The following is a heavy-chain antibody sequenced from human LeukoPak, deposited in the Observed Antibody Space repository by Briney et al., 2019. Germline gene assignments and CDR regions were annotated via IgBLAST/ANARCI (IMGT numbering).Heavy chain of an antibody. CDR2: IWYDGSNK. Sequence: PGGSLRLPCAASGFTFSSYGMHWVRQAPGKGLEWVAVIWYDGSNKYYADSVKGRSTISRDNSKNTLYLQMNSLRAEDTAVYYCAREGSSSSAYFDYWGQGTLVTVSS. CDR1: GFTFSSYG. CDR3: AREGSSSSAYFDY. V-gene: IGHV3-33*01. J-gene: IGHJ4*02. D-gene: IGHD6-13*01.